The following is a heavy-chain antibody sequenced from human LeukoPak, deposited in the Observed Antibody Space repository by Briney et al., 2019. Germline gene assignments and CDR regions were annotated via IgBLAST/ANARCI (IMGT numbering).Heavy chain of an antibody. Sequence: RPSQTLSLTCSVSGYSINTGYKYWNWVRQHPRKGLEWIGYIYRSESTYYNPSFESRGTISVDTSKNQFSLRLRSVTAADTAVYYCARDVLLVSTRYLDYWGPGILVTVSS. CDR3: ARDVLLVSTRYLDY. V-gene: IGHV4-31*03. J-gene: IGHJ4*02. D-gene: IGHD2-8*02. CDR2: IYRSEST. CDR1: GYSINTGYKY.